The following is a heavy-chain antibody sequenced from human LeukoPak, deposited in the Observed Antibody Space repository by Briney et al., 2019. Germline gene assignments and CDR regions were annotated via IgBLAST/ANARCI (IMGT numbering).Heavy chain of an antibody. J-gene: IGHJ4*02. CDR2: INAGNGNT. CDR1: GYTFTNYS. V-gene: IGHV1-3*01. CDR3: ARERVSPHWFDY. Sequence: GASVTVSCTASGYTFTNYSMHWVRQAPGQRLEWMGWINAGNGNTRYSQRFQGRVTLTRDTSASTSYMELSSLTSEDTAVYYCARERVSPHWFDYWGQGTLVTVSS. D-gene: IGHD1-1*01.